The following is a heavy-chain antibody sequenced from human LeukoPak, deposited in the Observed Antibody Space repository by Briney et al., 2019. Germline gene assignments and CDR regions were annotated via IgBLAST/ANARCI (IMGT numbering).Heavy chain of an antibody. CDR2: INSDGSST. Sequence: GGSLRLSCAASGFTFTNYWMLWVRQGPGKGLVWVSRINSDGSSTAYADYVKGRFTISRDNAKNSLYLQMNGLRAEDTAVYYCARGLGDLLSLTFDYWGQGILVTVSS. D-gene: IGHD1-26*01. J-gene: IGHJ4*02. CDR1: GFTFTNYW. CDR3: ARGLGDLLSLTFDY. V-gene: IGHV3-74*01.